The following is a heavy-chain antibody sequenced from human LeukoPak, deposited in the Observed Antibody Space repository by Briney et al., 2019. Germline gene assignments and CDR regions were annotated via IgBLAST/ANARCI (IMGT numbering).Heavy chain of an antibody. J-gene: IGHJ4*02. Sequence: GESLKIPCKGSGYRFTSDWIGWVRQMPGKGLEWMGIIYPGGSDTRYSPSFQGQVTISADKSVNTAYLQWSSLKASDTAMYYCARLSGRVVCSAGSCYIDSWGQGTLVTVSS. D-gene: IGHD2-15*01. CDR3: ARLSGRVVCSAGSCYIDS. CDR1: GYRFTSDW. CDR2: IYPGGSDT. V-gene: IGHV5-51*01.